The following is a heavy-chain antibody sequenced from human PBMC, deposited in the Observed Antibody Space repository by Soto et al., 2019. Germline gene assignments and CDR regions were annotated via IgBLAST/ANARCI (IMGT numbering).Heavy chain of an antibody. Sequence: EVQLVQSGGGLVQPGGSLKLSCAASGLTFSGSTVHWVRQASGEGLQWVGRIRSKANDYATTYIASVKGRFTISRDDSRNTAYLQMNDLKTVDTAVYYCPGGSWTGGTCYSGYFQHWGQGALVTVFS. CDR2: IRSKANDYAT. CDR1: GLTFSGST. J-gene: IGHJ1*01. CDR3: PGGSWTGGTCYSGYFQH. D-gene: IGHD2-15*01. V-gene: IGHV3-73*02.